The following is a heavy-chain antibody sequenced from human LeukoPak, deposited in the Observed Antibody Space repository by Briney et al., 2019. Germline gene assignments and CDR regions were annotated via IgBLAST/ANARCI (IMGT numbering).Heavy chain of an antibody. CDR1: GFTFSSSW. J-gene: IGHJ3*02. Sequence: GGSLRLSCAASGFTFSSSWMTWVRQAPGKGLEWVANINQDGGEKHYVDSVKGRFTISRDNAKNSLYLQMNSLRAEDTAVYYCAREPGIGYAFDIWGPGTIVTVSS. D-gene: IGHD3-10*01. CDR2: INQDGGEK. CDR3: AREPGIGYAFDI. V-gene: IGHV3-7*01.